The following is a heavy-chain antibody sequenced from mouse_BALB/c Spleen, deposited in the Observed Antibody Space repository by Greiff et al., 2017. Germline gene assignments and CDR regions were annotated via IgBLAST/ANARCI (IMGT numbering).Heavy chain of an antibody. CDR1: GYSITSDYA. V-gene: IGHV3-2*02. J-gene: IGHJ2*01. CDR2: ISYSGST. D-gene: IGHD6-1*01. CDR3: ARSAASYYFDY. Sequence: EVKLVESGPGLVKPSQSLSLTCTVTGYSITSDYAWNWLRQFPGNKLEWMGYISYSGSTSYNPSLKSRISITRDTSKNQFFLQLNSLTTEDTATYYCARSAASYYFDYWGQGTTRTVSS.